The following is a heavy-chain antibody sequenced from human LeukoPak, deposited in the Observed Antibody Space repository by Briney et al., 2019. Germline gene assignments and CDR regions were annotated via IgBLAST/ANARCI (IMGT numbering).Heavy chain of an antibody. CDR3: ARDHGSGSYYYYYYYMDV. D-gene: IGHD3-10*01. J-gene: IGHJ6*03. V-gene: IGHV3-21*01. CDR2: ISSSSSYI. CDR1: GFTFSSYS. Sequence: GGSLRLSCAASGFTFSSYSMNWVRQAPGKGLEWVSSISSSSSYIYYADSVKGRFTISRDNAKNSLYLQMNSLRAEDTAVYYCARDHGSGSYYYYYYYMDVWGKGTTVTISS.